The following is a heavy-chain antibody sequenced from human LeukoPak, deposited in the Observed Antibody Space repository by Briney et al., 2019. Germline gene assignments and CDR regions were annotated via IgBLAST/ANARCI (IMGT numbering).Heavy chain of an antibody. CDR2: INWNGGRT. CDR1: GFTFDDYG. V-gene: IGHV3-20*04. CDR3: AREYYGSGSYYNVGY. J-gene: IGHJ4*02. Sequence: SGGSLGLSCAAPGFTFDDYGRSWVRQAPGKGLEWVSGINWNGGRTGYADSVKGRFTISRDNAKKSLYVQMNSLRAEDTALYYCAREYYGSGSYYNVGYWGQGTLVTVSS. D-gene: IGHD3-10*01.